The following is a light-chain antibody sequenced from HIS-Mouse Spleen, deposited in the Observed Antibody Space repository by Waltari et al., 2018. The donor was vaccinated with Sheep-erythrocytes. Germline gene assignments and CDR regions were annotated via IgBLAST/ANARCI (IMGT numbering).Light chain of an antibody. CDR2: DVS. J-gene: IGLJ2*01. CDR3: CSYAGSYTLV. V-gene: IGLV2-11*01. CDR1: SSDVGGYNH. Sequence: QSALTQPRSVSGSPGQSVTISCTGTSSDVGGYNHVSWYQQHPAKAPKLTIYDVSKRPSGVPDRFSGSKSGNTASLTISGLQAEDEADYYCCSYAGSYTLVFGGGTKLTVL.